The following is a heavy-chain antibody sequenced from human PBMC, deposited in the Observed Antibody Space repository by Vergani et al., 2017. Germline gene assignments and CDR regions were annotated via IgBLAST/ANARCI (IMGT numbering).Heavy chain of an antibody. Sequence: EVQLVESGGGLVKPGGSLRLSCAASGFTFSSYSMNWVRQAPGKGLEWVSSISSSSSYIYYADSVKGRFTISRDNAKNSLYLQMNSLRAEDTAVYYCARGLTRHIVVVTAIRPQRHTDAFDIWGQGTMVTVSS. CDR1: GFTFSSYS. D-gene: IGHD2-21*02. J-gene: IGHJ3*02. CDR3: ARGLTRHIVVVTAIRPQRHTDAFDI. CDR2: ISSSSSYI. V-gene: IGHV3-21*01.